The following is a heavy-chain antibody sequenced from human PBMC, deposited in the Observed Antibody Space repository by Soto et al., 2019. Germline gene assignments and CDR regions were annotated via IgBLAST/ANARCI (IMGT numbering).Heavy chain of an antibody. J-gene: IGHJ6*02. Sequence: GGSLRLSCAASGFTFSSYAMSWVRQAPGKGLECVSAISGSGGSTYYADSVKGRFTISRDNSKNTLYLQMNSLRAEDTAVYYCAKVRLERRYYYYGMDVWGQGTTVTVSS. CDR2: ISGSGGST. CDR1: GFTFSSYA. CDR3: AKVRLERRYYYYGMDV. V-gene: IGHV3-23*01. D-gene: IGHD1-1*01.